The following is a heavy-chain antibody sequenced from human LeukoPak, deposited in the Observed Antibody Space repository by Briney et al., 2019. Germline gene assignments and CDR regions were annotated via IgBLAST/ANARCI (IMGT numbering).Heavy chain of an antibody. V-gene: IGHV4-59*11. CDR2: IYYSGST. J-gene: IGHJ6*03. CDR1: GGSISSHY. Sequence: PSETLSLTCTVSGGSISSHYWSWIRQPPGKGLEWIGYIYYSGSTNYNPSLKSRVTISVDTSKNQFSLKLSSVTAADTAVYYCARDLVVVVPAAPETINYMDVWGKGTTVTVSS. D-gene: IGHD2-2*01. CDR3: ARDLVVVVPAAPETINYMDV.